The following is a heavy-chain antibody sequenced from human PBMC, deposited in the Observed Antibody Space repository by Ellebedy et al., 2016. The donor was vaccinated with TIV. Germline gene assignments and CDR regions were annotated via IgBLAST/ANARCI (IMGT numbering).Heavy chain of an antibody. CDR1: GGSISSYY. CDR3: ARRCKFVSCYDYVDY. V-gene: IGHV4-59*05. D-gene: IGHD2-2*01. Sequence: GSLRLXXTVSGGSISSYYWSWIRQPPGKGLEYIGSIYYSGSTYYSPSLKSRVAISVDPSKNQFSLKLSSVTAADTAVYYCARRCKFVSCYDYVDYWGQGTLVTVSS. J-gene: IGHJ4*02. CDR2: IYYSGST.